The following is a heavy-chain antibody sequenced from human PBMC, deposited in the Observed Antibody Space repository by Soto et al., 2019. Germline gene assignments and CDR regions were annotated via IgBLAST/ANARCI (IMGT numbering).Heavy chain of an antibody. CDR2: INHSGST. V-gene: IGHV4-34*01. J-gene: IGHJ5*02. D-gene: IGHD2-15*01. Sequence: QVQLQQWGAGLLKPSETLSLTCAVYGGSFSGYYWRWIRQPPGKGLEWIGEINHSGSTNYNPSLKSRVTISVDTSKNQFSLKLSSVTAADTAVYYCARGRLLVVVVAATSNWFDPWGQGTLVTVSS. CDR3: ARGRLLVVVVAATSNWFDP. CDR1: GGSFSGYY.